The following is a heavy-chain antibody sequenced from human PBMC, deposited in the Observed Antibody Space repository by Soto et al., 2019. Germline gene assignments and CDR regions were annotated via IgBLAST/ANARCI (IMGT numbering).Heavy chain of an antibody. CDR1: GFTFSSYG. CDR3: ARDMPFGGRVISGMDV. V-gene: IGHV3-33*01. Sequence: GGSLRLSCAASGFTFSSYGMHWVRQAPGKGLEWVAVIWYDGSNKYYADSVKGRFTISRDNSKNTLYLQMNSLRAEDTAVYYCARDMPFGGRVISGMDVWGQGTTVTVSS. J-gene: IGHJ6*02. D-gene: IGHD3-16*01. CDR2: IWYDGSNK.